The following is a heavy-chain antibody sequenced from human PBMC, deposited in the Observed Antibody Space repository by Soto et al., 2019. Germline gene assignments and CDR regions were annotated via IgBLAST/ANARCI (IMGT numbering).Heavy chain of an antibody. V-gene: IGHV1-18*04. D-gene: IGHD3-3*01. CDR3: ARDRGVVLGMDV. J-gene: IGHJ6*02. Sequence: SLKVSCKASGYTFTSYGISWVRQAPGQGLEWMGWISAYNGNTNYAQKLQGRVTMTADTSTSTAYMELRSMRSDDTAVYYCARDRGVVLGMDVWGQGTTVTGSS. CDR1: GYTFTSYG. CDR2: ISAYNGNT.